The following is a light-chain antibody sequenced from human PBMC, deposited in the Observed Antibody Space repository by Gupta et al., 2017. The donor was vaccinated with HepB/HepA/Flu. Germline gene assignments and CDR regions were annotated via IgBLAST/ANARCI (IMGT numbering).Light chain of an antibody. CDR1: QSVSTY. CDR3: HQRYTYPPYT. Sequence: DLKMTQSPSSLSASVGDRVTITCRASQSVSTYLTWYQQKPGKAPKLLIYASSSLQSGVPSRFSGSGSGTDFTLTISSLQPEDFATYYCHQRYTYPPYTFGRGTKLEIK. CDR2: ASS. V-gene: IGKV1-39*01. J-gene: IGKJ2*01.